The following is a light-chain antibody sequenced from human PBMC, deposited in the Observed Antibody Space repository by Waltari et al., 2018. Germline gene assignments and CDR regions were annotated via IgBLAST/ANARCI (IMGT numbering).Light chain of an antibody. V-gene: IGKV1D-12*01. CDR2: AAS. CDR3: QQADTFPIT. J-gene: IGKJ5*01. Sequence: DIQMTQSPSSVSASIGDRVTITCRASQGITNWLAWYQQKPGKAPKLLIYAASTLKSGAPSRFSGSGSGTDFTLTINSLQPEDFATYYCQQADTFPITFGQGTRLEIK. CDR1: QGITNW.